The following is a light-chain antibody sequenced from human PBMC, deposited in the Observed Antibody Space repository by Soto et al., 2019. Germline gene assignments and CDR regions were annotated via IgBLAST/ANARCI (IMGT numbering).Light chain of an antibody. Sequence: QSALTQPASVSGSPGQSITISCTGASSDVGGYNFVSWYQHHPGKAPKLIIYEVSDRPSGVSNRFSASKSGNTASLTISGLQAEDEADYYCSSYTSSSALRVFGSGTKLTVL. CDR2: EVS. V-gene: IGLV2-14*01. J-gene: IGLJ1*01. CDR1: SSDVGGYNF. CDR3: SSYTSSSALRV.